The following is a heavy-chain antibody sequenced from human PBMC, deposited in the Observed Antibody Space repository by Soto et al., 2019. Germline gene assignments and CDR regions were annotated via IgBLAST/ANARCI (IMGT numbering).Heavy chain of an antibody. Sequence: GGSLRLSCVGSGFTFSSYAMSWVRQAPGKGLEWVSAISGSGDSTYYADSVKGRFTISRDNAKNSLYLQMNSLRAEDTAVYYCARSGNYRLDCWGQGTLVTVSS. CDR2: ISGSGDST. CDR3: ARSGNYRLDC. V-gene: IGHV3-23*01. D-gene: IGHD1-26*01. CDR1: GFTFSSYA. J-gene: IGHJ4*02.